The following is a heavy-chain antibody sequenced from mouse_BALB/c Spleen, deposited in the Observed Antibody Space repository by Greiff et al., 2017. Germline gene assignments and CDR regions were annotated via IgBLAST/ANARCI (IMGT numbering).Heavy chain of an antibody. Sequence: VQLVESGPGLVAPSQSLSITCTVSGFSLTSYGVHWVRQPPGKGLEWLGVIWAGGSTNYNSALMSRLSISKDNSKSQVFLKMNSLQTDDTAMYYCARDERLRRYAIDYWGQGTSVTVSS. CDR2: IWAGGST. CDR1: GFSLTSYG. D-gene: IGHD2-4*01. J-gene: IGHJ4*01. V-gene: IGHV2-9*02. CDR3: ARDERLRRYAIDY.